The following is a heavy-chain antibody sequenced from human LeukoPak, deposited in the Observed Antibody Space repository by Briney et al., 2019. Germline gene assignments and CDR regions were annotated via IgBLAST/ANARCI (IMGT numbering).Heavy chain of an antibody. CDR2: ISYDGSNK. CDR3: ARDRGVGYYDFWSGYSDY. CDR1: GFTFSSYA. J-gene: IGHJ4*02. D-gene: IGHD3-3*01. Sequence: GGSLRLSCAASGFTFSSYAMHWVRQAPGKGLEWVAVISYDGSNKYYADSVKGRFTISRDNSKNTLYLQMNSLRAEDTAVYYRARDRGVGYYDFWSGYSDYWGQGTLVTVSS. V-gene: IGHV3-30*04.